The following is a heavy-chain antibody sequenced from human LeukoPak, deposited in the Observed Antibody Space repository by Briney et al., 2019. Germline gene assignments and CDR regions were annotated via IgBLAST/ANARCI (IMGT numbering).Heavy chain of an antibody. CDR1: GFTFLNYA. D-gene: IGHD6-13*01. V-gene: IGHV3-30*04. CDR2: MSYDGKNN. Sequence: GRSLRLSCVASGFTFLNYAVHWVRRAPGKGLEWVAVMSYDGKNNYYADSVKGRFTLSRDNSKNTLYLQMNSLRPEDTAVYYCAREWGAAADYWGQGTLVTVSS. CDR3: AREWGAAADY. J-gene: IGHJ4*02.